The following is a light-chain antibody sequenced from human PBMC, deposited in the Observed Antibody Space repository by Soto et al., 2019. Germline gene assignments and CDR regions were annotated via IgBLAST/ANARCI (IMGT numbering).Light chain of an antibody. Sequence: DIRLTQSPSSLSASVGDRVTITCRASQSVSMSLYWYQQKPGKAPNLLIRGASNLHTGVPSRFSGSGSGTDLTLTISSLQLEDFATYYCQQSYSTPPYTFGQGTKLEI. J-gene: IGKJ2*01. V-gene: IGKV1-39*01. CDR3: QQSYSTPPYT. CDR1: QSVSMS. CDR2: GAS.